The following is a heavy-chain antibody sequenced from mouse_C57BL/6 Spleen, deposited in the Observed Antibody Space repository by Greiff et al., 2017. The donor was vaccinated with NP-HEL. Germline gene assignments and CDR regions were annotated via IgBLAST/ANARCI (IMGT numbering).Heavy chain of an antibody. CDR3: ARENYGNYVE. D-gene: IGHD2-1*01. CDR1: GYSITSGYY. CDR2: ISYDGSN. V-gene: IGHV3-6*01. Sequence: EVQLVESGPGLVKPSQSLSLTCSVTGYSITSGYYWTWIRQFPGNKLEWMGYISYDGSNNYNPSLKNRISITRDTSKNQFFLKLNSVTTEDTATYYCARENYGNYVEWGQGTLVTVSA. J-gene: IGHJ3*02.